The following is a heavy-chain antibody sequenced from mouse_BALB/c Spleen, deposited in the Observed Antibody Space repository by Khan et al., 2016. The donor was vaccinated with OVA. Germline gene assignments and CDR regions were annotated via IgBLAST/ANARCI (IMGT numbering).Heavy chain of an antibody. CDR3: ARSLYYGNHYYALDY. CDR2: ISSYIGAT. D-gene: IGHD2-1*01. Sequence: LVKTGASVKISCKASGYSFTGYYMHWVKQSHGKSLEWIGYISSYIGATSYNQKFKGKATFTVDTSSSTAYMQFNSLTSEDSAVYYVARSLYYGNHYYALDYWGQGTSVTVPS. V-gene: IGHV1S34*01. J-gene: IGHJ4*01. CDR1: GYSFTGYY.